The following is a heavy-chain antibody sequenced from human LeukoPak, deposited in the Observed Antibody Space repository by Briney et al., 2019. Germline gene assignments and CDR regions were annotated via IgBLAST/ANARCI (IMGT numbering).Heavy chain of an antibody. CDR1: GYTFTSYG. D-gene: IGHD3-10*01. CDR2: ISAYNGNT. V-gene: IGHV1-18*01. Sequence: ASVKVSCKASGYTFTSYGISWVRQAPGQGLEWMGWISAYNGNTNYAQKLQGRVTMTTDTSTSTAYMELRSLRSDDSAVYYCASIGGYGSGSYPGDYWGQGTLVTVSS. J-gene: IGHJ4*02. CDR3: ASIGGYGSGSYPGDY.